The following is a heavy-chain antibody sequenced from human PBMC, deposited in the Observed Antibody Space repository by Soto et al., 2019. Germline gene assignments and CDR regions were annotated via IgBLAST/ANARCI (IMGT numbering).Heavy chain of an antibody. CDR1: GFTFSSYG. CDR3: AKDRKGIRAARDKYTTHDY. D-gene: IGHD6-6*01. J-gene: IGHJ4*02. V-gene: IGHV3-30*18. Sequence: PGGSLRLSCAASGFTFSSYGMHWVRQAPGKGLEWVAVISYDGSNKYYADSVKGRFTISRDNSKNTLYLQMNSLRAEDTAVYYCAKDRKGIRAARDKYTTHDYWGQGTLVTVSS. CDR2: ISYDGSNK.